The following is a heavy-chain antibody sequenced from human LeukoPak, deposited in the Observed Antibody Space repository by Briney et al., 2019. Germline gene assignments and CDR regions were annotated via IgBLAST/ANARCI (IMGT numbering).Heavy chain of an antibody. CDR1: GYTFNNYG. D-gene: IGHD3-16*02. Sequence: GASVKVSCKASGYTFNNYGVNWVRQAPGQGLEWMGWINTNTGNPTYAQGFTGRFVFSFDISVSTAFLEITSLKAEDTAVYYCARESLYSFDYWGQGSLVIVSS. CDR2: INTNTGNP. CDR3: ARESLYSFDY. V-gene: IGHV7-4-1*02. J-gene: IGHJ4*02.